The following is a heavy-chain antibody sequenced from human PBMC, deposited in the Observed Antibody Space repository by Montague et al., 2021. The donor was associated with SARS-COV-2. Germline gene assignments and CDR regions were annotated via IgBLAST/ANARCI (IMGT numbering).Heavy chain of an antibody. CDR2: INHRGTS. D-gene: IGHD3-22*01. J-gene: IGHJ4*02. CDR1: GGSFSDYY. V-gene: IGHV4-34*01. Sequence: SETLSLTCAVYGGSFSDYYWSWICQPPGKGLEWIGEINHRGTSKYNPSLKIRVSISLDTSKNQFSLYLGSVTAADTAVYYCARGRQHFNMIVVVMTGGEYYIDYWGKGTLVTVSS. CDR3: ARGRQHFNMIVVVMTGGEYYIDY.